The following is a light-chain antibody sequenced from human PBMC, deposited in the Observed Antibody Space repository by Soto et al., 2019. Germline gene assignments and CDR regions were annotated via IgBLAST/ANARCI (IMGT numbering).Light chain of an antibody. CDR2: AAS. V-gene: IGKV3-20*01. CDR1: QNISSSS. J-gene: IGKJ2*01. CDR3: QQYGGSALYT. Sequence: EIVLTQSPGTLSLSPGERATLSCRASQNISSSSLAWYQQKPGQAPRLLIHAASSRATGIPDRFSGSGSGTDFTLVISRLEPEDFAVYYCQQYGGSALYTFGQGTKLEIK.